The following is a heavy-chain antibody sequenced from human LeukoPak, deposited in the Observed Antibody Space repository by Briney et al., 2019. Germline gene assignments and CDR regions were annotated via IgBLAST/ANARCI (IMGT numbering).Heavy chain of an antibody. CDR3: ARVGYSGYDYDY. V-gene: IGHV3-23*01. CDR1: GFTFSSYA. D-gene: IGHD5-12*01. J-gene: IGHJ4*02. Sequence: PGGSLRLSCEASGFTFSSYAMSWVRQAPGKGREWVSVISGSGDSTYYADSVEGRCTISRDNSKDALYLQMNSLRAEDTAVYYCARVGYSGYDYDYWGQGTLVTVSS. CDR2: ISGSGDST.